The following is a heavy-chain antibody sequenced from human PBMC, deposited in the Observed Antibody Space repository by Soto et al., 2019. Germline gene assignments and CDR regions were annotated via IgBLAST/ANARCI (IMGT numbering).Heavy chain of an antibody. V-gene: IGHV4-61*01. J-gene: IGHJ6*02. CDR3: ARVRCSSTSCSMHYYYGMDV. CDR1: GVSVSGSSC. D-gene: IGHD2-2*01. CDR2: IFYNGTT. Sequence: PSETLSLTCTVSGVSVSGSSCWTWIRQAPGKGLEWIGCIFYNGTTNYNPSLRSPVTISVDTSKNQFSLKLSSVTAADTAVYYCARVRCSSTSCSMHYYYGMDVWGQGTTVTVSS.